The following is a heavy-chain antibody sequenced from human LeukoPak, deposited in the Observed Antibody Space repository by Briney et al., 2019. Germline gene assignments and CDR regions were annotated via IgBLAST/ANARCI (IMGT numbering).Heavy chain of an antibody. CDR3: AKENGPVAGHNWFDP. D-gene: IGHD6-19*01. Sequence: PGGSLRLSCAASGFTFSSYAMSWVRQAQGKGLEWGSAISGSGGSTYYADSVKGRVTISRDNSKNTLYLQMNSLRAEDTAVYYCAKENGPVAGHNWFDPWGQGTLVTVSS. CDR2: ISGSGGST. CDR1: GFTFSSYA. J-gene: IGHJ5*02. V-gene: IGHV3-23*01.